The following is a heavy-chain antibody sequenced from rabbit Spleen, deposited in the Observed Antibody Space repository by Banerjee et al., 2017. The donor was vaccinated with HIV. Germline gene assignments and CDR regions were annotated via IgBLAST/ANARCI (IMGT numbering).Heavy chain of an antibody. CDR2: IDPIFGVS. D-gene: IGHD1-1*01. J-gene: IGHJ6*01. Sequence: QLVESGGGLVQPGGSLKLSCKASGFDFGTYYMSWVRQAPGKGLEWIGYIDPIFGVSYYATWVNGRFTISSHDAQNTLYLQLNSLTAADTATYFCARDTSSSFSSYGMDLWGQGTLVTVS. CDR3: ARDTSSSFSSYGMDL. CDR1: GFDFGTYY. V-gene: IGHV1S7*01.